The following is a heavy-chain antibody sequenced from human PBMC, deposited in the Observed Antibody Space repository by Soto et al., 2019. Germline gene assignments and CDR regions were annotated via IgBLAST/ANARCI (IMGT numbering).Heavy chain of an antibody. CDR1: GFTFSSYS. D-gene: IGHD4-17*01. CDR3: AGEADYLNWFDP. J-gene: IGHJ5*02. CDR2: ISSSSSTI. Sequence: EVQLVESGGGLVQPGGSLRLSCAASGFTFSSYSMNWVRQAPGKGLEWVSYISSSSSTIYYADSVKGRFTISRDNAKNSLYLQMNCLRAEDTAVYYCAGEADYLNWFDPWGQGTLVTVSS. V-gene: IGHV3-48*01.